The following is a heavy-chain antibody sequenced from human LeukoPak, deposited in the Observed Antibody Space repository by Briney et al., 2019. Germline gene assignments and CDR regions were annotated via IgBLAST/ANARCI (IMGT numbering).Heavy chain of an antibody. V-gene: IGHV3-7*03. CDR2: IKQDGSEK. D-gene: IGHD2-8*01. CDR3: AKNAAGIVLMIYAPLDS. CDR1: GFTISSYW. J-gene: IGHJ4*02. Sequence: GGSLRLSCAASGFTISSYWMSWVRQAPGKGLEWVANIKQDGSEKYYVDSVKGRFTISRDNAKNSLYLQMNSLRAEDTAVYYCAKNAAGIVLMIYAPLDSWGQGTLVTVSS.